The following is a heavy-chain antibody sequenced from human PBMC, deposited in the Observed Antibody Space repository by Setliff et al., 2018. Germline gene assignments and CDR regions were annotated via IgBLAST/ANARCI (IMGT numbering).Heavy chain of an antibody. V-gene: IGHV1-69*10. CDR3: AADPHYYDSSGYYYLPSDAFDI. Sequence: GPSVKVSCKASGGTFSSYAISWVRQAPGQGLEWMGGIIPILGIANYAQKFQERVTITRDMSTSTAYMELSSLRSEDTAVYYCAADPHYYDSSGYYYLPSDAFDIWGQGTMVTVSS. CDR2: IIPILGIA. J-gene: IGHJ3*02. D-gene: IGHD3-22*01. CDR1: GGTFSSYA.